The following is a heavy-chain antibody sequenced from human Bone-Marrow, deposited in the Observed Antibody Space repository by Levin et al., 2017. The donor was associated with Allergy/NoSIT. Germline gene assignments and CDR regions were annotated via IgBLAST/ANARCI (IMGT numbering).Heavy chain of an antibody. Sequence: SVKVSCRAPEGTFGSHNINWLRQPPGQGLEWLGRIIPFFGMEKYAQNFQGRVTFTADKTTSTAYMELNSLRLEDTAVYYCARESDQSYYLDSWGQGTWVPVSS. J-gene: IGHJ5*01. D-gene: IGHD3-10*01. CDR3: ARESDQSYYLDS. CDR2: IIPFFGME. CDR1: EGTFGSHN. V-gene: IGHV1-69*04.